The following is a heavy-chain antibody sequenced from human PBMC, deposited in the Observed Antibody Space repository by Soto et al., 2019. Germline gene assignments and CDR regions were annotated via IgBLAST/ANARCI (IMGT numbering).Heavy chain of an antibody. CDR3: ARLMRTSFDL. J-gene: IGHJ4*02. Sequence: GGSLRLSCAASGITFSDHHMDWVRQAPGKGLEWVGRARNKAHSYTTAYAASVKGRFTISRDDSKNSLSLQMNSLKTEDTAVYFCARLMRTSFDLWGQGTQVTVSS. V-gene: IGHV3-72*01. CDR1: GITFSDHH. D-gene: IGHD2-8*01. CDR2: ARNKAHSYTT.